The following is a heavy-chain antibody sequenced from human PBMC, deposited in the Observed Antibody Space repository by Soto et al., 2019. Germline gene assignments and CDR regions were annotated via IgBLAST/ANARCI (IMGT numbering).Heavy chain of an antibody. D-gene: IGHD6-19*01. Sequence: PSETLSLTCAVSGDSIISHYWWSLVRQPPGKGLEWIGYLYYSGSSTYNPSLRSRVTISVDTPKNQISLKLNSVTAADTAVYFCVGSPGGLGWFDPWGLGILVTVSS. V-gene: IGHV4-4*02. J-gene: IGHJ5*02. CDR3: VGSPGGLGWFDP. CDR2: LYYSGSS. CDR1: GDSIISHYW.